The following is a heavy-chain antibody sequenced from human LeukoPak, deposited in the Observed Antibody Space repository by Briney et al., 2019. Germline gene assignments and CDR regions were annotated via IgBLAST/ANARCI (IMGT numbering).Heavy chain of an antibody. CDR3: ARGGPAVWFGELTGPYYYMDV. V-gene: IGHV4-4*07. Sequence: SETLSLTCTVSGGSISSYYWSWIRQPAGKGLEWIGRIYTSGSTNYNPSLKSRATMSVDTSKNQFSLKLSSVTAADTAVYYCARGGPAVWFGELTGPYYYMDVWGKGTTVTVSS. CDR1: GGSISSYY. D-gene: IGHD3-10*01. J-gene: IGHJ6*03. CDR2: IYTSGST.